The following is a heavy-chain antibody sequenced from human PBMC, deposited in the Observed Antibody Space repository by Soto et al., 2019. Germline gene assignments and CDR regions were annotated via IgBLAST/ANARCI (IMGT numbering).Heavy chain of an antibody. V-gene: IGHV1-69*02. CDR3: ALEGPDEGPAFDI. CDR2: IIPILGIA. CDR1: GGTFSSYT. Sequence: SVKVSCKASGGTFSSYTISWVRQAPGQGLEWMGRIIPILGIANYAQKFQGRVTITADKSTSTAYMELSSLRSEDAAVYYCALEGPDEGPAFDISGQATIVTVSS. J-gene: IGHJ3*02.